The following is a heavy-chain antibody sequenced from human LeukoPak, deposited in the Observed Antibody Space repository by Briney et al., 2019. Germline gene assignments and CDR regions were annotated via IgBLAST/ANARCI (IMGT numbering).Heavy chain of an antibody. J-gene: IGHJ6*02. CDR3: ARDRTTVTTGYYGMDV. V-gene: IGHV1-2*02. CDR1: GYTFTGYY. CDR2: INPNTGVT. D-gene: IGHD4-17*01. Sequence: ASVTVSCKASGYTFTGYYMHWVRQAPGQGLEWMGWINPNTGVTHYAQKFQGRVTLTRDTSIITAYMELTRLRSDDTAVHYCARDRTTVTTGYYGMDVWGQGTTVTVSS.